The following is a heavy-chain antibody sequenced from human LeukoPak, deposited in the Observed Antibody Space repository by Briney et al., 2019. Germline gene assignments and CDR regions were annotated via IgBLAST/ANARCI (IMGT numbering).Heavy chain of an antibody. J-gene: IGHJ4*02. CDR3: AYLDSSGYYYGRLRY. CDR2: INADSSNR. D-gene: IGHD3-22*01. Sequence: GWSLRLSCAASGFTFSSHALIWLRQTPRKGLEWVSGINADSSNRHYADSVKGRFTISRDNAKYTLYLQMNTLIAEDTATYFCAYLDSSGYYYGRLRYWGQGTPVTVSS. V-gene: IGHV3-23*01. CDR1: GFTFSSHA.